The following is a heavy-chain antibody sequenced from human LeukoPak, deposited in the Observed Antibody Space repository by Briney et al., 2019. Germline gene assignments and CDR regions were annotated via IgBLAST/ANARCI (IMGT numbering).Heavy chain of an antibody. CDR2: ISAYNGNT. Sequence: ASVKVSCKASGYTFTSYGISWVRQAPGQGLEWMGWISAYNGNTNYAQKLQGRVTMTTDTSTSTAYMELSSLRSEDTAVYYCARVDTTVTTYPYYYYGMDVWGQGTTVTVSS. J-gene: IGHJ6*02. CDR3: ARVDTTVTTYPYYYYGMDV. CDR1: GYTFTSYG. D-gene: IGHD4-17*01. V-gene: IGHV1-18*01.